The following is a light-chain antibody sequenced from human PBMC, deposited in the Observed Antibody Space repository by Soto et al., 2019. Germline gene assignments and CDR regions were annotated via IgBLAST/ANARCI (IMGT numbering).Light chain of an antibody. CDR2: DVS. CDR3: QQDDYSRT. Sequence: DVHLTQSPSTLSASVGDSVTITCRASQNVTTSLAWYQHKQGQAPKLLMFDVSNLESGVPSRFSGSGSGTEFTLSISSLHSDDLATYYCQQDDYSRTFGQGTKVDI. J-gene: IGKJ1*01. CDR1: QNVTTS. V-gene: IGKV1-5*01.